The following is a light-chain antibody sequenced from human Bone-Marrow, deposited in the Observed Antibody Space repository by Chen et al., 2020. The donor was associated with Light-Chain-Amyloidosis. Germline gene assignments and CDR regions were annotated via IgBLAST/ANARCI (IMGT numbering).Light chain of an antibody. J-gene: IGLJ2*01. CDR1: SSNIGAGYN. CDR2: DNN. V-gene: IGLV1-40*01. CDR3: QSYDGTLSAAVV. Sequence: QSVLAQPPAVSGAPGQTVTLSCTGSSSNIGAGYNVHWYQQLPGTVPKLLIYDNNNRHSGVPDRVTGYQSGNSASLSSAGLQAHDEADYYCQSYDGTLSAAVVFGRGTTLTVL.